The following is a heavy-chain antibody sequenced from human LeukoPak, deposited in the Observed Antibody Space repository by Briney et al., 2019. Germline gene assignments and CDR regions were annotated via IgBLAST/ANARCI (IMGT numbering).Heavy chain of an antibody. V-gene: IGHV3-7*05. CDR3: ARGGAIILAY. J-gene: IGHJ4*02. CDR2: INPAGSEK. D-gene: IGHD3-10*01. Sequence: PGGSLRLSCAASGFTFSSYWMSWVRQAPGKGLEWVANINPAGSEKYYVDSVKGRFTISRDNAENSLYLQMNSLRAADTAVYYSARGGAIILAYWGQGTLVTVSS. CDR1: GFTFSSYW.